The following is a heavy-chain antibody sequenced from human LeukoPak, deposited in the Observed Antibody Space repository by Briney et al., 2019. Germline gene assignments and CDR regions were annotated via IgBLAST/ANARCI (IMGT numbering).Heavy chain of an antibody. CDR3: ARPDYTSGWSWYFHN. V-gene: IGHV1-46*01. D-gene: IGHD6-19*01. CDR1: GYTFTSYY. CDR2: INPSGGST. J-gene: IGHJ1*01. Sequence: ASVKVSCKASGYTFTSYYMHWVRQAPGQGLEWMGIINPSGGSTSYAQKFQGRVTMTRDMSTSTVYMELSSLRSEDTAVYYCARPDYTSGWSWYFHNWGQGTRVSVSS.